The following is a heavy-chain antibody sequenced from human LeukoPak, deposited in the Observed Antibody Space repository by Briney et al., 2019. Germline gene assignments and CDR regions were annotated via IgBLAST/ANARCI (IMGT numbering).Heavy chain of an antibody. Sequence: ASVKVSCKASGYTFTGKFIHWVRQAPGQGLEWMGWIDPNSGGTDYAQKFRGRVTMTRDTSTSTAYMDLSSLISDDTAVYYCTRDREGLAYFDYWGQGTLVTVSS. CDR1: GYTFTGKF. D-gene: IGHD3/OR15-3a*01. CDR2: IDPNSGGT. V-gene: IGHV1-2*02. CDR3: TRDREGLAYFDY. J-gene: IGHJ4*02.